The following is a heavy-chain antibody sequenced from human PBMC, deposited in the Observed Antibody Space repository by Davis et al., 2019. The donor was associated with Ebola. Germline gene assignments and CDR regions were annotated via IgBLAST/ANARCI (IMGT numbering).Heavy chain of an antibody. Sequence: AASVKVSCKASGYTSTSYAMHWVRQAPGQRLEWMGWINAGNGNTKYSQKFQGRVTITRDTSASTAYMELSSLRSEDTAVYYCARGSSKAHYYYGMDVWGQGTTVTVSS. CDR1: GYTSTSYA. V-gene: IGHV1-3*01. D-gene: IGHD6-6*01. CDR2: INAGNGNT. CDR3: ARGSSKAHYYYGMDV. J-gene: IGHJ6*02.